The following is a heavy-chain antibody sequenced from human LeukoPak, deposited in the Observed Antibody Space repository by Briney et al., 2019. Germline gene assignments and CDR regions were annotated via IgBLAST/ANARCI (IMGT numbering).Heavy chain of an antibody. V-gene: IGHV3-21*01. Sequence: GGSLRLSCAASGFSFSSYAMSWVRQAPGKGLEWVSVISSSSSHIYYADSVKGRFTISRDNAKNSLYLQMNSLRAEDTAVYYCAREEAGSDAFDYWGQGTLITVSS. CDR3: AREEAGSDAFDY. J-gene: IGHJ4*02. CDR2: ISSSSSHI. CDR1: GFSFSSYA. D-gene: IGHD3-10*01.